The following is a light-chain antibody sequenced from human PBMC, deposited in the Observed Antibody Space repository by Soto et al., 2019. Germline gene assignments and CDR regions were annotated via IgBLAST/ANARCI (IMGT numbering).Light chain of an antibody. CDR3: QQLNSYPLT. CDR1: QGISSY. J-gene: IGKJ4*01. CDR2: AAS. V-gene: IGKV1-9*01. Sequence: DIQLTQSPSFLSASVGDRVTITCRASQGISSYLAWYQQKPGKAPKLLIYAASTFQSGVPSRFSGSGSGTEFTLTISSLQPEDFATYYCQQLNSYPLTFGGGTKVEIK.